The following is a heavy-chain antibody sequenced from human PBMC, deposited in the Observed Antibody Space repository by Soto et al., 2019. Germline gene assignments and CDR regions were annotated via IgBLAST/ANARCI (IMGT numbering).Heavy chain of an antibody. CDR2: INSDGSST. D-gene: IGHD1-1*01. CDR3: ARDAYNWNSPRTGFDY. J-gene: IGHJ4*02. V-gene: IGHV3-74*01. Sequence: GGSLRLSCAASGFTFSSYWMHWVRQAPGKGLVWVSRINSDGSSTSYADSVKGRLTISRDNGKNTLYLQMNSLRAEDTAMYYCARDAYNWNSPRTGFDYWGQGTLVTVSS. CDR1: GFTFSSYW.